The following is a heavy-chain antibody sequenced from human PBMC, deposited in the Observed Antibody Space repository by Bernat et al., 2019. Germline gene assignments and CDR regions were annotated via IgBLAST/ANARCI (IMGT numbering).Heavy chain of an antibody. D-gene: IGHD4-4*01. CDR2: INPAGGGP. Sequence: QVQLLQSGAEVKKPVASVRVSCKASGYTFTSYYMHWVRQAPGQGLEWLGVINPAGGGPTYSQKFQDRVTVTSDTSTRTVDMELRSLRSEDTAVYYCAKGLASYSHYDYWGQGTLVTVSS. V-gene: IGHV1-46*01. CDR3: AKGLASYSHYDY. J-gene: IGHJ4*02. CDR1: GYTFTSYY.